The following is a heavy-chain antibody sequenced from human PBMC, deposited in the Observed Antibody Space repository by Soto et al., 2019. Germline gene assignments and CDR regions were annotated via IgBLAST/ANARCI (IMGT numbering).Heavy chain of an antibody. V-gene: IGHV3-33*01. Sequence: GGSLRLSCAASGFTFSSYGMHWVRQAPGKGLEWVAVIWYDGSNKYYADSVKGRFTISRDNSKNTLYLQMNSLRAEDTAVYYCARGTRSYYHQSDAFDIWGQGTMVTVS. CDR3: ARGTRSYYHQSDAFDI. J-gene: IGHJ3*02. D-gene: IGHD1-26*01. CDR2: IWYDGSNK. CDR1: GFTFSSYG.